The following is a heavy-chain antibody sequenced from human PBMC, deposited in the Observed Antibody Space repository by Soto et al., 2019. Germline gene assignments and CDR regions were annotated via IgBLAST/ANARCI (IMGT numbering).Heavy chain of an antibody. CDR3: ARDLVGDDSSGYYFDY. CDR2: ISAYNGNT. CDR1: GYTFTSYG. J-gene: IGHJ4*02. Sequence: APVKVACKASGYTFTSYGISWVRQAPGQGLEWMGWISAYNGNTNYAQKLQGRVTMTTDTSTSTAYMELRSLRSDDTAVYYCARDLVGDDSSGYYFDYWGQGTLVTVSS. V-gene: IGHV1-18*01. D-gene: IGHD3-22*01.